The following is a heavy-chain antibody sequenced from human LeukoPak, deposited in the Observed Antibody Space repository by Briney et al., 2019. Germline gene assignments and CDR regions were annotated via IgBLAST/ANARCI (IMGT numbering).Heavy chain of an antibody. CDR3: ARKAVATAGIALDN. V-gene: IGHV3-23*01. CDR2: INHGDNNT. Sequence: GASLRLSCAASRFTFRNYAMSWVRQAPGKGLEWVSHINHGDNNTFYADSVKGRFTLSRDSSKNTLYLQMNSLRAEDTAIYYCARKAVATAGIALDNWGQGTVVTVSS. D-gene: IGHD6-19*01. CDR1: RFTFRNYA. J-gene: IGHJ4*02.